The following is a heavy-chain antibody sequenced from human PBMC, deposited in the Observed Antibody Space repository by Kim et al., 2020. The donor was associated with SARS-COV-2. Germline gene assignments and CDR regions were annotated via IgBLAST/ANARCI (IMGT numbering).Heavy chain of an antibody. V-gene: IGHV4-34*01. J-gene: IGHJ6*02. CDR1: GGSFSGYY. CDR2: INHSGST. Sequence: SETLSLTCAVSGGSFSGYYWSWIRQPPGKGLEWIGEINHSGSTNYNPSLKSRVTISVDTSKNQFSLKLSPVTAADTAVYYCAREGGGSGSYSRRYYYYGMDVWGQGTTVTVSS. D-gene: IGHD3-10*01. CDR3: AREGGGSGSYSRRYYYYGMDV.